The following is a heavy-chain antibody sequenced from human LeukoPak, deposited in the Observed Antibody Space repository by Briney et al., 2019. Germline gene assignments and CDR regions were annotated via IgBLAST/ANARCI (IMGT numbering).Heavy chain of an antibody. CDR2: FDPEDGET. CDR1: GYTLTELS. D-gene: IGHD6-13*01. CDR3: ATWLYSIAAAGYDY. J-gene: IGHJ4*02. Sequence: GASVKVSCKVSGYTLTELSMHWVRQAPGKGLEWMGGFDPEDGETIYAQKFQGRVTMTEDTSTDTAYMELSSLRSEDTAVYYCATWLYSIAAAGYDYWGQGTLVTVAS. V-gene: IGHV1-24*01.